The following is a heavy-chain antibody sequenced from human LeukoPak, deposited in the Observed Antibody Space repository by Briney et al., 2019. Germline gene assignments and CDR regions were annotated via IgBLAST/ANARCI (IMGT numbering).Heavy chain of an antibody. CDR3: TRSGIRSGLRDY. CDR2: INSDGTTA. J-gene: IGHJ4*02. CDR1: GFTFSSYW. V-gene: IGHV3-74*01. D-gene: IGHD3-16*01. Sequence: GGSLRLSCGASGFTFSSYWMQWVRQPPGKGLVWVSRINSDGTTATYADSVRGRFAISRDNAKNTLYLQMNSLRAEDTAVYYCTRSGIRSGLRDYWGQGTLVTVSS.